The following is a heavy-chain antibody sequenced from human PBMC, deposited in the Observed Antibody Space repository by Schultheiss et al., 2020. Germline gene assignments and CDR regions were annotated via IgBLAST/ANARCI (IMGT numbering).Heavy chain of an antibody. D-gene: IGHD3-10*01. J-gene: IGHJ6*02. CDR1: GYTFTGYY. CDR3: ARESEVRGYYYYYGMDV. Sequence: AFVKVSCKASGYTFTGYYMHWVRQAPGQGLEWMGRINPNSGGTNYAQKFQGRVTMTRDTSISTAYMELSRLRSDDTAVYYCARESEVRGYYYYYGMDVWGQGTTGTVSS. CDR2: INPNSGGT. V-gene: IGHV1-2*06.